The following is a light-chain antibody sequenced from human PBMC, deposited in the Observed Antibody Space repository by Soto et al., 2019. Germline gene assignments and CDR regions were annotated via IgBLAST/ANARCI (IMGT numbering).Light chain of an antibody. CDR3: SSYGGPNNSNYV. J-gene: IGLJ1*01. V-gene: IGLV2-8*01. Sequence: QSALTQPPSASGSPGQSVTISCTGTSCDVGAYNYVSWYQQHPGKAPKLMISEVNKRPSGVPDRFSGSKSGNTASLTVSGLQPEDEADYYCSSYGGPNNSNYVFGTGTKVTVL. CDR1: SCDVGAYNY. CDR2: EVN.